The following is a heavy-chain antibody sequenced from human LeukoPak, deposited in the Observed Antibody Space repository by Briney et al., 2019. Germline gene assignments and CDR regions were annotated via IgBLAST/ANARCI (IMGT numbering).Heavy chain of an antibody. CDR1: GYTFTSYD. CDR2: MSSNSGNT. Sequence: ASVKVSCKASGYTFTSYDINWVRQAPGQGLEWMGWMSSNSGNTGYAQKFQGRVTMTRNTSISTAYMELSSLRSEDTAVYYCARTPIRDYYYYGMDVWGQGTTVTVSS. J-gene: IGHJ6*02. CDR3: ARTPIRDYYYYGMDV. V-gene: IGHV1-8*01.